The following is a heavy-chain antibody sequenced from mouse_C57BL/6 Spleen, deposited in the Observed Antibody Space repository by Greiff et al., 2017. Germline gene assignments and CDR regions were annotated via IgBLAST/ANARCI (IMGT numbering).Heavy chain of an antibody. CDR1: GFTFSDYG. Sequence: EVKLMESGGGLVKPGGSLTLSCAASGFTFSDYGMHWVRQAPEKGLEWVAYISSGSSTIYYAETVKGRCTISRDNDKNTLFLQMTSLRYEDTAMYYCARKGGYYAYYAMDYWGQGTSVTVSS. V-gene: IGHV5-17*01. J-gene: IGHJ4*01. CDR3: ARKGGYYAYYAMDY. CDR2: ISSGSSTI. D-gene: IGHD2-3*01.